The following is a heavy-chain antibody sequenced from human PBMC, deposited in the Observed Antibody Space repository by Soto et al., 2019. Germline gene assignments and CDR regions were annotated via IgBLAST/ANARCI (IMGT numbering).Heavy chain of an antibody. Sequence: GGSLRLSCSVSGFICSSYDMSWVRQAPGKGLAWVSTILVAGSKHYEDSVQGRFTISRDSSTNTLFLQMNSLRAEDTAVYYCAKKRSGSSSMGCFDYWGQGTLVTVSS. D-gene: IGHD6-6*01. CDR2: ILVAGSK. CDR3: AKKRSGSSSMGCFDY. V-gene: IGHV3-23*01. CDR1: GFICSSYD. J-gene: IGHJ4*02.